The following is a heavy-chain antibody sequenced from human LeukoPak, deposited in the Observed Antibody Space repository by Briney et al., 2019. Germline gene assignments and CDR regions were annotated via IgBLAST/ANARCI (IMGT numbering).Heavy chain of an antibody. Sequence: ASVKVSCKASGYTFTDYYIHWVRQAPGQGLEWMGWINPNSGGTNYAQKFQGRVTMTRDTSISTAYMELSRLRSDDTAVYYCARDGVYSPQGGYYYYGMDVWGQGTTVTVSS. CDR3: ARDGVYSPQGGYYYYGMDV. V-gene: IGHV1-2*02. CDR2: INPNSGGT. J-gene: IGHJ6*02. D-gene: IGHD3-3*01. CDR1: GYTFTDYY.